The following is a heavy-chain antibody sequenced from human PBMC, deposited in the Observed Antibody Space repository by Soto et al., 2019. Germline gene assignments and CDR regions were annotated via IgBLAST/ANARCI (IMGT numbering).Heavy chain of an antibody. J-gene: IGHJ5*02. Sequence: QVQLQQWGAGLLKPSETLSLTCAVYGGSFSGYYWSWIRQPPGKGLEWIGEINHSGSTNYNPSLNSRVTLSVDTSKNQFARKLSSVTAADTAVYYCARGRRLLGFGDMPRHNWFDPWGQGTLVTVSS. V-gene: IGHV4-34*01. CDR3: ARGRRLLGFGDMPRHNWFDP. CDR1: GGSFSGYY. D-gene: IGHD3-10*01. CDR2: INHSGST.